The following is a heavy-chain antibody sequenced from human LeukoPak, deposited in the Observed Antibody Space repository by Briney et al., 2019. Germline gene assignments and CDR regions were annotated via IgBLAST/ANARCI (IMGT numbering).Heavy chain of an antibody. V-gene: IGHV3-30*18. CDR2: ISEHGSEK. Sequence: PGGSLRLSCAASGCTFSNYAMHWVRQAPGRGLEWVAFISEHGSEKYDADCVRGRFTISRDNCIDTLPLQMHSLRDEDTAIYFCAKVFVLMRGTPENWFDPWGQGTLVTVSS. CDR3: AKVFVLMRGTPENWFDP. D-gene: IGHD1-14*01. J-gene: IGHJ5*02. CDR1: GCTFSNYA.